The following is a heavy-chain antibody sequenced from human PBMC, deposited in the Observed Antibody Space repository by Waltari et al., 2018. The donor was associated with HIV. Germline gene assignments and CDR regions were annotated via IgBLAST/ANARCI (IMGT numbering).Heavy chain of an antibody. CDR2: SYNSGST. CDR1: GGSTSTRNW. V-gene: IGHV4-4*02. Sequence: QVQLQESGPGLVKPSGPLSLTCAVSGGSTSTRNWWSWVRHPPGKGLEGSGESYNSGSTNYNPSLKSRVTISVEKSKNQFSLKLSSVTAADTAVYYCAYASSWRLDYWGQGTLVTVSS. J-gene: IGHJ4*02. D-gene: IGHD6-13*01. CDR3: AYASSWRLDY.